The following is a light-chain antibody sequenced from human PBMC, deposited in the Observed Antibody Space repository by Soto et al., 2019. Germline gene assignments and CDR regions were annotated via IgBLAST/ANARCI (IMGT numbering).Light chain of an antibody. J-gene: IGKJ1*01. V-gene: IGKV1-5*01. CDR2: DAS. Sequence: DIPMSQSPSTLSASVGDRVTITCRASQSISSWLAWYQQKPGKAPKLLIYDASSLESGVPSRFSGSGSATEFTLTISSLQPDDFATYYCPQYTTYPWTSGHGTKAAIK. CDR3: PQYTTYPWT. CDR1: QSISSW.